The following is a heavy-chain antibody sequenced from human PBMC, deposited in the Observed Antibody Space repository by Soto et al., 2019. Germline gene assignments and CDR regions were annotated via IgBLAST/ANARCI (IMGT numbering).Heavy chain of an antibody. V-gene: IGHV1-69*12. J-gene: IGHJ6*02. D-gene: IGHD6-19*01. CDR2: IIPIFGTA. CDR3: ARGKQWLVKPYYYYGMDV. Sequence: QVQLVQSGAEVKKPGSSVKVSCKASGGTFSSYAISWVRQAPGQGLEWMGGIIPIFGTANYAQKFQGRVTINADESTSTAYMELSSLRSEDTAVYYCARGKQWLVKPYYYYGMDVWGQGTTVTVSS. CDR1: GGTFSSYA.